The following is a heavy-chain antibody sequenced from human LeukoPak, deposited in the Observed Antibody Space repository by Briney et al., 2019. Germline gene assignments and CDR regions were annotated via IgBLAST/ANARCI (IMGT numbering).Heavy chain of an antibody. Sequence: ASVKVSCKASGYTFTGYYMEWVRQAPGQGLEWMGWINPNSGGTNYAQKFQGRVTMTRDTSINTAYMELSSLTSDDTAVYYCARDPNTNGWYGFGDYWGQGTLVTVSS. CDR3: ARDPNTNGWYGFGDY. D-gene: IGHD6-19*01. J-gene: IGHJ4*02. CDR2: INPNSGGT. V-gene: IGHV1-2*02. CDR1: GYTFTGYY.